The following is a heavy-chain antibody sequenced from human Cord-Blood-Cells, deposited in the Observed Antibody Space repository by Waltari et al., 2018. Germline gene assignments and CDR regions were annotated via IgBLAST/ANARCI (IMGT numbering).Heavy chain of an antibody. J-gene: IGHJ4*02. D-gene: IGHD2-2*01. Sequence: QVQLVQSGAEVKKPGSSVKVSCKASGGTFSSYAISWVRQAPGQGLEWMGGNTPIFGTANYAQKFQGRVTITADESTSTAYMELSSLRSEDTAVYYCARDDCSSTSCYYFDYWGQGTLVTVSS. CDR3: ARDDCSSTSCYYFDY. CDR2: NTPIFGTA. CDR1: GGTFSSYA. V-gene: IGHV1-69*01.